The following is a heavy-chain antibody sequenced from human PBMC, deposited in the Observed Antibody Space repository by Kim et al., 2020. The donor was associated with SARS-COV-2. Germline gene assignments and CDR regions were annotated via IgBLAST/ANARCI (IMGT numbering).Heavy chain of an antibody. Sequence: FTISRDNSKNTLYLQMNSLRAEDTAVYYCAKDRTKTRPGGRKAAALTMDVWGQGTTVTVSS. J-gene: IGHJ6*02. V-gene: IGHV3-23*01. CDR3: AKDRTKTRPGGRKAAALTMDV. D-gene: IGHD6-13*01.